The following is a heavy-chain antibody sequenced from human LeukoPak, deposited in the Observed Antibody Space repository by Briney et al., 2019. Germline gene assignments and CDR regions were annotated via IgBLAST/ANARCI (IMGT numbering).Heavy chain of an antibody. CDR3: ARVVVAAATWFDP. J-gene: IGHJ5*02. D-gene: IGHD2-15*01. V-gene: IGHV4-4*09. Sequence: SETLSLTCTVSGGSISSYYWSWIRQPPGKGLEWIGYIYTSGSTNYNPSLKSRVTISVDTSKNQFSLKLSSVTAADTAVYYCARVVVAAATWFDPWGQGTLVTVSS. CDR2: IYTSGST. CDR1: GGSISSYY.